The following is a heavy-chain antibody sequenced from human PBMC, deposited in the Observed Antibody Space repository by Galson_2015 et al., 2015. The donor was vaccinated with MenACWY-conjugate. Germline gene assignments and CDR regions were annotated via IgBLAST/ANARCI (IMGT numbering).Heavy chain of an antibody. D-gene: IGHD6-13*01. CDR1: GLIFTNSG. V-gene: IGHV1-18*04. J-gene: IGHJ4*02. CDR3: AREMGYFDH. Sequence: SVKVSCKASGLIFTNSGFNWERQAPVQGLEWMGWISASNGNTKYAQKFQGRVTLTTDRSTNTAYLELRNLTSDDTALYYCAREMGYFDHWGQGSLVTVSS. CDR2: ISASNGNT.